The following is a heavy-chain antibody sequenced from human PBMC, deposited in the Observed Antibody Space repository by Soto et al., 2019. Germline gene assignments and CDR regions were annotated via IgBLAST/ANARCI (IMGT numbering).Heavy chain of an antibody. CDR2: IYDSGST. D-gene: IGHD3-10*01. Sequence: SETLSLTCPVSGGSISSYYWSWIRQPPGKGLEWIGYIYDSGSTNYNPSLKSRVTISVDAPKNQFSLKLSSVTAADTAVYYCARGLVEFGELLGFDYWGQGTLVTVSS. CDR1: GGSISSYY. J-gene: IGHJ4*02. CDR3: ARGLVEFGELLGFDY. V-gene: IGHV4-59*08.